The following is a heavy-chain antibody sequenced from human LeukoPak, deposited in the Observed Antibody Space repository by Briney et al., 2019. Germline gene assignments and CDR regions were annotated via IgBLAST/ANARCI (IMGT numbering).Heavy chain of an antibody. CDR2: IYYSGST. Sequence: SETLSLTCTVSGGSISSYYWSWIRQPPGKGLEWIGYIYYSGSTNYNPSLKSRVTISVDTSKNQFSLKLSSVTAADTAVYYCARDALSSGWYWYLDYWGQGTLVTVSS. CDR1: GGSISSYY. D-gene: IGHD6-19*01. J-gene: IGHJ4*02. CDR3: ARDALSSGWYWYLDY. V-gene: IGHV4-59*01.